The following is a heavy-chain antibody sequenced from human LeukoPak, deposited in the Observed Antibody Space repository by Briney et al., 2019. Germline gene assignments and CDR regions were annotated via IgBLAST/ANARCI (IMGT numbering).Heavy chain of an antibody. J-gene: IGHJ6*03. CDR2: INPRNGDT. CDR3: ATGAQYGLWGVPYFYYMHV. CDR1: GYPFTGYY. Sequence: TSVKVSCKASGYPFTGYYVHWVRQAPGHGLEWMGWINPRNGDTHSAQKFQGRVSMTGDTSITTAYMELSSLTSDDTAVYYCATGAQYGLWGVPYFYYMHVWGTGTTVTVSS. V-gene: IGHV1-2*02. D-gene: IGHD3-10*01.